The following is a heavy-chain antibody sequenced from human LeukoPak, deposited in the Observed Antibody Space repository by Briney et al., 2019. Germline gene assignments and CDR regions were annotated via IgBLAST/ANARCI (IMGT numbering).Heavy chain of an antibody. Sequence: TGGSLRLSCAASGFIVSDNYMNWARQAPGKGLEWVSVISSGGTTNYADSVKGRFTISRDHSKNTLSLQMNSLTVGDTAVYYCAGGYVPGGFDVWGQGTTVIVSS. D-gene: IGHD3-16*01. J-gene: IGHJ3*01. V-gene: IGHV3-66*01. CDR1: GFIVSDNY. CDR3: AGGYVPGGFDV. CDR2: ISSGGTT.